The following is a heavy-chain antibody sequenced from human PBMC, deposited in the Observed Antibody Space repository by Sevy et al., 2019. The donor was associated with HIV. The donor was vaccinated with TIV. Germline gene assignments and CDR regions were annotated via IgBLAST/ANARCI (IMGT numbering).Heavy chain of an antibody. CDR1: GFTFSNAW. J-gene: IGHJ6*02. D-gene: IGHD3-10*01. V-gene: IGHV3-15*01. CDR3: TSPHWSGSGSYYPIYHYYGMDV. Sequence: GGSLRLSCAASGFTFSNAWMSWVRQAPGKGLEWVGRIKSKTDGGTTDYAAPVKGRFTISRDDSKNTLYLQMNSLKTEDTAVYYCTSPHWSGSGSYYPIYHYYGMDVWGQGTTVTVSS. CDR2: IKSKTDGGTT.